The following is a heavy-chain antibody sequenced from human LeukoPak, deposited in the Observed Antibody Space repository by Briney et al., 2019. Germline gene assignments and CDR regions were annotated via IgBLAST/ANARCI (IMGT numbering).Heavy chain of an antibody. Sequence: PGGSLRLSCAASGFTFDDYAMHWVRQAPGKGLEWVSGISWNSGSIGYADSVKGRFTISRDNAKNSLYLQMNSLRAEDTALYYCAKEGYGRGGYFDYWGQGTLVTVSS. CDR2: ISWNSGSI. J-gene: IGHJ4*02. CDR1: GFTFDDYA. CDR3: AKEGYGRGGYFDY. V-gene: IGHV3-9*01. D-gene: IGHD4-17*01.